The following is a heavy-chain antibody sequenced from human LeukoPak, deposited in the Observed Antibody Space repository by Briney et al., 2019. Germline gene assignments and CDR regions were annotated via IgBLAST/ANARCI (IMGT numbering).Heavy chain of an antibody. CDR3: AKDGDDYYGSGSHVDY. V-gene: IGHV3-11*04. J-gene: IGHJ4*02. Sequence: GGSLRLSCAASGFTFSDYNMRWIRQAPGKGLEWVSSISRSGSTKYYADSVKGRFIISRDSSKNTVYVQMNSLRAEDTAVYFCAKDGDDYYGSGSHVDYWGQGTLVTVSS. D-gene: IGHD3-10*01. CDR2: ISRSGSTK. CDR1: GFTFSDYN.